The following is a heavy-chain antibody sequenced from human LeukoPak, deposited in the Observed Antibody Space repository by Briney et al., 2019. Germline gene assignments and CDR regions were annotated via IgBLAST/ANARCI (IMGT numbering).Heavy chain of an antibody. CDR3: AKGREWLFSYFDF. J-gene: IGHJ4*02. CDR1: GFTFSNYA. V-gene: IGHV3-23*01. CDR2: INNDGRST. D-gene: IGHD3-10*01. Sequence: GGSLRLSCAASGFTFSNYAMSWVRQAPGKGLEWVAAINNDGRSTYYADSVKGCFTISRDNSKNTLYLQMNSLRADDSAVYFCAKGREWLFSYFDFWGQGTLVTVSS.